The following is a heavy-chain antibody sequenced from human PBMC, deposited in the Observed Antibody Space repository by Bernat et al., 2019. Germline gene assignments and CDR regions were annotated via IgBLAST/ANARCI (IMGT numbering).Heavy chain of an antibody. CDR1: GFTFRSYG. D-gene: IGHD5-12*01. V-gene: IGHV3-30*18. CDR3: AKEPSLYSGNDLGHWGFDY. CDR2: ISYDGSNQ. Sequence: QVQLVESGGGVVQPGRSLRLSCAASGFTFRSYGMHWVRQAPGKGLEWVAVISYDGSNQYYADSVKGRFTISRDNFKNTLYLQMNSLKTEDTAVYYCAKEPSLYSGNDLGHWGFDYWGQGTLVTVSS. J-gene: IGHJ4*02.